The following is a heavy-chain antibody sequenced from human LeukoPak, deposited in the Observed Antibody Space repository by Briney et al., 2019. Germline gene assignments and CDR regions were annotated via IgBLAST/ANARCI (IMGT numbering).Heavy chain of an antibody. D-gene: IGHD5-18*01. J-gene: IGHJ4*02. CDR3: VRENGHIYGYAFLDQ. V-gene: IGHV3-53*01. Sequence: GSLRLSCAASGFTVSSTYMSWVRQAPGKGLEWVSVIESGGRTYYADSVKGRFTISRDSSKNTLYLQMNSLRAEDTAFYFCVRENGHIYGYAFLDQWGQGTLVTVSS. CDR2: IESGGRT. CDR1: GFTVSSTY.